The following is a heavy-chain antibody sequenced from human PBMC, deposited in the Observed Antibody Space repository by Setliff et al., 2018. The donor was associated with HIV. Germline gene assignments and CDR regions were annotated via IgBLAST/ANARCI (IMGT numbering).Heavy chain of an antibody. D-gene: IGHD3-22*01. CDR1: GFTVSSNY. V-gene: IGHV3-53*05. J-gene: IGHJ3*02. CDR2: IYRGGST. Sequence: GGSLRLSCAASGFTVSSNYMSWVRQAPGKGLEWVSVIYRGGSTYYADSVKGRFTISRDNAKNTLYLQMNSLRAEDTAVYCCARSKGHLYYDDDTGYVLRAFDIWGQGTMVTVSS. CDR3: ARSKGHLYYDDDTGYVLRAFDI.